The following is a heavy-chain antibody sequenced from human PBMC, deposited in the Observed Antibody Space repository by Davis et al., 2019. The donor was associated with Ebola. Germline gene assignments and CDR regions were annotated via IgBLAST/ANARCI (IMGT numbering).Heavy chain of an antibody. J-gene: IGHJ6*02. D-gene: IGHD6-13*01. CDR3: ARGRGIAVRPTTTYYYGMDV. V-gene: IGHV3-30*14. Sequence: GGSLRLSCAASGFTFSSYAMHWVRQAPGKGLEWVAVISYDGSNKYYADSVKGRFTISRDNSKNTLYLQMNSLRAEDTAMFYCARGRGIAVRPTTTYYYGMDVWGQGTTVTVSS. CDR1: GFTFSSYA. CDR2: ISYDGSNK.